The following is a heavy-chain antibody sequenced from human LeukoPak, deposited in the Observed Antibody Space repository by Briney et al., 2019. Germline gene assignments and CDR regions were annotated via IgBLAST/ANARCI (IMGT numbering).Heavy chain of an antibody. CDR1: GGSITGYY. CDR2: IYYSGST. Sequence: PSETLSLTCSVSGGSITGYYWSWIRQPPGKGLEWIGYIYYSGSTLYNPSLKSRVTMSVDTSKNQFSLQLASLTAADTAVYYCAGRCFDYCDFWGHGTLVTVSS. CDR3: AGRCFDYCDF. D-gene: IGHD3-9*01. V-gene: IGHV4-59*08. J-gene: IGHJ4*01.